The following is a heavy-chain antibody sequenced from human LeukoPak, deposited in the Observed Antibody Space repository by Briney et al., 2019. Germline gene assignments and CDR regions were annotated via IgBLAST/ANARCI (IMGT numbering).Heavy chain of an antibody. J-gene: IGHJ4*02. Sequence: PSETLSLTCTVSGGSISSSSYYWGWLRQPPGKGLEWIGSIYSSGSTYYNPSLKSRVTISVDTSKNQVSLKLSSVTAADTAVYYCAWGDSGGYSDYWGQGTLVTVSS. CDR3: AWGDSGGYSDY. CDR1: GGSISSSSYY. CDR2: IYSSGST. D-gene: IGHD3-22*01. V-gene: IGHV4-39*01.